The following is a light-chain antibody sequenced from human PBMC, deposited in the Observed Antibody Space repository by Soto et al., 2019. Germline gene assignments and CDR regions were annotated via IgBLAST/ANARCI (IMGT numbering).Light chain of an antibody. CDR3: CSYAGSYTLV. CDR1: SSDVGAYND. V-gene: IGLV2-11*01. J-gene: IGLJ3*02. CDR2: DVS. Sequence: QSVLTQPRSVSGSPGQSVTISCTGTSSDVGAYNDVSWYQQHPGKVPKLMIYDVSRRPSGVPDRFSGSKSGNTASLTISGLQADDEADYYCCSYAGSYTLVFGGGTKLTVL.